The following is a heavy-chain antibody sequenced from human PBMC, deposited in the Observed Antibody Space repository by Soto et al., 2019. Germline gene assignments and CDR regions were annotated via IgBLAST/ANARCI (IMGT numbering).Heavy chain of an antibody. CDR3: ARAGGKHYGMDV. V-gene: IGHV4-30-4*01. J-gene: IGHJ6*02. Sequence: SETLSLTCTGSGGSISSGDYYWSWIRQPPGKGLEWIGYIYYSGSTYYNPSLKSRVTISVDTSKNQFSLKLSSVTAADTAVYYCARAGGKHYGMDVWGQGTTVTVSS. CDR2: IYYSGST. CDR1: GGSISSGDYY. D-gene: IGHD2-15*01.